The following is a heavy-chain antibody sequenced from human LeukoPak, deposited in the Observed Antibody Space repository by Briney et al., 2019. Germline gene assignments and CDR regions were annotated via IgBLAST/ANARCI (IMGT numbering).Heavy chain of an antibody. V-gene: IGHV1-18*01. CDR2: ITAFNGNT. Sequence: ASVKVSCKVSGYTFTSYGINWVRQAPGQGLEWMGWITAFNGNTDYAQKFQGRVTMTTDTSTNTAYMELRSLRSDDTAVYYCARDSYDSSGFYFFLKLLDYWGQGTLVTVSS. D-gene: IGHD3-22*01. J-gene: IGHJ4*02. CDR3: ARDSYDSSGFYFFLKLLDY. CDR1: GYTFTSYG.